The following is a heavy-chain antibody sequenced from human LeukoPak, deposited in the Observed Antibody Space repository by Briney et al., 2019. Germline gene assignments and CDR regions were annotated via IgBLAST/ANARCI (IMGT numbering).Heavy chain of an antibody. CDR1: GYTFTSNY. V-gene: IGHV1-46*01. CDR2: IYPRDGST. Sequence: ASVKVSCKASGYTFTSNYIHWVRQAPGQGLEWMGMIYPRDGSTSYAQKFQGRVTVTRDTSTSTVHMELSGLRSEDTAVYYCARVRAPHGSSPHGYYYYGMDVWGQGTTVTVSS. D-gene: IGHD6-6*01. CDR3: ARVRAPHGSSPHGYYYYGMDV. J-gene: IGHJ6*02.